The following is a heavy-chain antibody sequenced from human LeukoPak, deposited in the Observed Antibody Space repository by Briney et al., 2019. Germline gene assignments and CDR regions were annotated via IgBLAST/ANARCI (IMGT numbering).Heavy chain of an antibody. CDR3: ARGTSDSSNNWFDP. D-gene: IGHD6-13*01. V-gene: IGHV1-2*02. J-gene: IGHJ5*02. CDR2: INPNSGGT. Sequence: ASVKVSCKASGYTFTGYYMHWVRQAPGQGLEWMGWINPNSGGTNYAQKFQGRVTMTRDTSISTAYMELSRLRSDDTAVYYCARGTSDSSNNWFDPWGQGTLVTVSS. CDR1: GYTFTGYY.